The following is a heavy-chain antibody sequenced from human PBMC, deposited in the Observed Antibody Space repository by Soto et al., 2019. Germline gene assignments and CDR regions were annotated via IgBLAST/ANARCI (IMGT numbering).Heavy chain of an antibody. D-gene: IGHD5-18*01. Sequence: VQLVESGGNLVQPGGSLRLSCAASGFTFSSYSMNWVRQAPGKGLEWVSYISNTGSTIYYADSVKGRFTISRDNAKNSLYLQMNSLRAEDTAVYYCARDLRIHLWPEFDPWGQGTLVTVSS. CDR1: GFTFSSYS. CDR3: ARDLRIHLWPEFDP. CDR2: ISNTGSTI. J-gene: IGHJ5*02. V-gene: IGHV3-48*01.